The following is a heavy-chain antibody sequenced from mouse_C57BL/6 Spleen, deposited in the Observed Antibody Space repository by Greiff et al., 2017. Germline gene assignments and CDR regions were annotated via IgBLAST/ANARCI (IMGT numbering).Heavy chain of an antibody. Sequence: EVKLMESGEGLVKPGGSLKLSCAASGFTFSSYAMSWVRQTPEKRLEWVAYISSGGDYIYYADTVKGRFTISRDNARNTLYLQMSSLKSEDTAMYYCTSVNYYGSSYEGGYFDYWGQGTTLTVSS. CDR3: TSVNYYGSSYEGGYFDY. V-gene: IGHV5-9-1*02. CDR1: GFTFSSYA. D-gene: IGHD1-1*01. J-gene: IGHJ2*01. CDR2: ISSGGDYI.